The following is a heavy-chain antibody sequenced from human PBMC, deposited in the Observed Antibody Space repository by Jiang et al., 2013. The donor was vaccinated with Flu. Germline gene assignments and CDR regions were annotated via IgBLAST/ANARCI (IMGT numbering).Heavy chain of an antibody. CDR2: FDNSGST. Sequence: PGLVKPSGTLSLTCAVSGGSVSRGSYSWGWIRQTPGKGLEWIGSFDNSGSTYYNWSLKSRVTISVDKSKNQFSLSLNSLTATDTAIYFCARLGSPPSGWYWFVDIWG. V-gene: IGHV4-39*01. D-gene: IGHD6-19*01. CDR1: GGSVSRGSYS. CDR3: ARLGSPPSGWYWFVDI. J-gene: IGHJ3*02.